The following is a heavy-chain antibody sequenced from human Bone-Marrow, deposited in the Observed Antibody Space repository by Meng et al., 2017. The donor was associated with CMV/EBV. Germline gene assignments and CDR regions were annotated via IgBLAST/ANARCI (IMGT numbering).Heavy chain of an antibody. D-gene: IGHD1-1*01. V-gene: IGHV3-43*01. Sequence: WIRQPPGKGLEWVSLISWDGGSTYYADSVKGRFTISRDNSKNSLYLQMNSLRTEDTALYYCAKDATTGPLYYYYGMDVWGQGTTVTVSS. CDR2: ISWDGGST. CDR3: AKDATTGPLYYYYGMDV. J-gene: IGHJ6*02.